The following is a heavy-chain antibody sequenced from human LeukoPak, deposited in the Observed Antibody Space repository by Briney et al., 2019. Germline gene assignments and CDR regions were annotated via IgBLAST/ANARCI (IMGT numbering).Heavy chain of an antibody. J-gene: IGHJ4*02. CDR2: IGTSSSYI. Sequence: GGSLRLSCAASGFTFTNYNMNWVRQAPGQGLEWVSSIGTSSSYIYYADSVKGRFTISRDSAKNSLYLQMNSLRAEDTAVYYCARGLEVSPTDYWGQGTLVTVSS. CDR1: GFTFTNYN. CDR3: ARGLEVSPTDY. V-gene: IGHV3-21*01.